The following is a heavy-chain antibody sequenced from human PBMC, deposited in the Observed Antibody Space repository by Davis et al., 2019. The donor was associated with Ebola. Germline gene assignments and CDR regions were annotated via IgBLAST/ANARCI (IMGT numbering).Heavy chain of an antibody. J-gene: IGHJ5*01. CDR1: GFTFSGYG. V-gene: IGHV3-30*18. D-gene: IGHD2-15*01. Sequence: GESLKISCAASGFTFSGYGMHWVRQAPGKGLEWVAVISHDGSKKYYADSVMGRFAISRDNYKSILFLQMNSLRPEDTAVYYCAKDPTPLGYCSGGSCSNWFDSWGQGTLVAVSS. CDR3: AKDPTPLGYCSGGSCSNWFDS. CDR2: ISHDGSKK.